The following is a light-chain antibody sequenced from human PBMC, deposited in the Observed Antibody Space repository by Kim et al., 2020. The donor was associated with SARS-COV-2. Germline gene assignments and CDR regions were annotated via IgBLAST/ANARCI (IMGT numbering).Light chain of an antibody. CDR1: QSISNW. V-gene: IGKV1-5*03. J-gene: IGKJ1*01. CDR3: QQFDTSST. CDR2: EAS. Sequence: SASVGDRVTITCRASQSISNWLAWYQQKPGKAPKLLIYEASNLQSGVPSRFSGSGSGTDFTLTISSLQPDDFATYYCQQFDTSSTFGQGTKVDIK.